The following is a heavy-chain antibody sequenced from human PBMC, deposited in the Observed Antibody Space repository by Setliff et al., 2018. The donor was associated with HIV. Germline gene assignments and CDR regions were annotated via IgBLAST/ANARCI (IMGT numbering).Heavy chain of an antibody. CDR1: GFTFSSYD. Sequence: GGSLRLSCVGSGFTFSSYDMNWVRQAPGKGLEWLSYISDGGTAVYYADSVMGRFVISRDNAKKSVFLQMRSLTAGDTAVYYCARDTHYTLRGMDVWGQGTTVTVSS. CDR2: ISDGGTAV. CDR3: ARDTHYTLRGMDV. J-gene: IGHJ6*02. D-gene: IGHD3-10*01. V-gene: IGHV3-48*03.